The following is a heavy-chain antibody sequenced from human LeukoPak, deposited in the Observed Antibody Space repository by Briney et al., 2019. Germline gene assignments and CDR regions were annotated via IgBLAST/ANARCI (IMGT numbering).Heavy chain of an antibody. D-gene: IGHD6-19*01. Sequence: GESLKTSCKGSGHSLTSHWIGWVRQMPGKGLEWMGIIYLGDSDTRYSPSFQGQVTISADKSINTAYLQWSSLKASDTAMYYCARHPSYTSGWPLDSWGQGTLVTVSS. CDR1: GHSLTSHW. CDR2: IYLGDSDT. V-gene: IGHV5-51*01. J-gene: IGHJ4*02. CDR3: ARHPSYTSGWPLDS.